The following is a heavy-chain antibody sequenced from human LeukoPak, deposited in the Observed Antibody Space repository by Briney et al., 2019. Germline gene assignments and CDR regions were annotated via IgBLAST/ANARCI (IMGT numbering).Heavy chain of an antibody. Sequence: SETLSLTCTVSGGSISGYYWNWIRQTPGKGLEWIGYMYYSGSSTYNPSLKSRVSISVDTSKNQFSLKLNSVTAADTAIYYCARDSGDYGGNPYYFDYWGPGTLVTVSS. J-gene: IGHJ4*02. D-gene: IGHD4-23*01. CDR3: ARDSGDYGGNPYYFDY. CDR1: GGSISGYY. CDR2: MYYSGSS. V-gene: IGHV4-59*01.